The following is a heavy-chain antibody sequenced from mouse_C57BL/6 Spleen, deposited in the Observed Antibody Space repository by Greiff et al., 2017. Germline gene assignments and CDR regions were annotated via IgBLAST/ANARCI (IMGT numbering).Heavy chain of an antibody. V-gene: IGHV1-80*01. D-gene: IGHD1-1*01. Sequence: VQLQQSGAELVKPGASVKISCKASGYAFSSYWMNWVKQRPGKGLEWIGQIYPGDGDTNYNGKFKGKDTLTADKSSSTAYMQLSSLTSEDSAVYFCARGNYYGSRGYYAMDYWGQGTSVTVSS. CDR2: IYPGDGDT. CDR1: GYAFSSYW. J-gene: IGHJ4*01. CDR3: ARGNYYGSRGYYAMDY.